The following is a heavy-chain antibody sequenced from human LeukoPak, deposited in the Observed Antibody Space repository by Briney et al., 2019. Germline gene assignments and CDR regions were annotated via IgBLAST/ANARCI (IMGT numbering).Heavy chain of an antibody. D-gene: IGHD6-13*01. V-gene: IGHV4-59*01. Sequence: PGGSLRLSCAASGFTFSSYAMSWIRQPPGKGLEWIGYIYYSGSTNYNPSLKSRVTISVDTSKNQFSLKLSSVTAADTAVYYCARNSYSSSWYWFDPWGQGTLVTVSS. CDR3: ARNSYSSSWYWFDP. J-gene: IGHJ5*02. CDR2: IYYSGST. CDR1: GFTFSSYA.